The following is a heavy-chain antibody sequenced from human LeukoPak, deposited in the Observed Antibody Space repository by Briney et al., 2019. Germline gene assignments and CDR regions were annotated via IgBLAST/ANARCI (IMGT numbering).Heavy chain of an antibody. CDR3: ARDKLRSHSDY. CDR2: IYYSGST. V-gene: IGHV4-28*03. CDR1: GYSISSSHW. J-gene: IGHJ4*02. Sequence: SDTLSLTCAVSGYSISSSHWWGWIRQSPGKGLEWIGYIYYSGSTYYNPSLKSRVTISVDTSKNQFSLKLSSVTAADTAVYYCARDKLRSHSDYWGQGTLVTVSS.